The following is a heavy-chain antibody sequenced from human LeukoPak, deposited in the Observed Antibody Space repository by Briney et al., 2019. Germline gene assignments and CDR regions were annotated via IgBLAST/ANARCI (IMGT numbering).Heavy chain of an antibody. V-gene: IGHV4-38-2*02. CDR1: GYSISSGYY. Sequence: PSQTLSLTCTVSGYSISSGYYWGWIRQPPGKGLEWIGSIYHSGSTYYNPSLKSRVTISVDTSKNQFSLKLSSVTAADTAVYYCARVTTGYSYGSPRFDYWGQGTLVTVSS. J-gene: IGHJ4*02. D-gene: IGHD5-18*01. CDR3: ARVTTGYSYGSPRFDY. CDR2: IYHSGST.